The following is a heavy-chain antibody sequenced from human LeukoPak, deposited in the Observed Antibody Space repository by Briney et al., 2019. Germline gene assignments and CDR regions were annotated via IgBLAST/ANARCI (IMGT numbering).Heavy chain of an antibody. CDR2: INWNGGGT. CDR3: AKHLTATNTYIFFGLDV. Sequence: GGSPRLSCAATGFSFKDYGMHWVRQPPGKGLEWVSAINWNGGGTDYADSVKGRFTISRDNAKNSLYLQLSSLRPEDTALYYCAKHLTATNTYIFFGLDVWGQGTSVTVSS. V-gene: IGHV3-9*01. D-gene: IGHD1-26*01. J-gene: IGHJ6*02. CDR1: GFSFKDYG.